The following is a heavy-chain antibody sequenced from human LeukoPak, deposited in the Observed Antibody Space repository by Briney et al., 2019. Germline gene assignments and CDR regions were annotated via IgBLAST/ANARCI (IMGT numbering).Heavy chain of an antibody. J-gene: IGHJ4*02. Sequence: SETLSHTCAVYGGSFSGYYWSWIRQPPGKGLEWIGEINHSGSTNYNPSLKSRVTISVDTSKNQFSLKLSSVTAADTAVYYCARVVGGVIVYDYWGQGTLVTVSS. CDR3: ARVVGGVIVYDY. V-gene: IGHV4-34*01. CDR2: INHSGST. D-gene: IGHD3-16*02. CDR1: GGSFSGYY.